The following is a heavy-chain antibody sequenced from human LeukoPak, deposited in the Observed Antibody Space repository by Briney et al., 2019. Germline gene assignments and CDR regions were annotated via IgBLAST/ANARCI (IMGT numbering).Heavy chain of an antibody. CDR2: ISSSSSYR. CDR3: ARDNDYGVDY. V-gene: IGHV3-21*01. Sequence: GGSLRLSCAASGFTYSSYSLNWVRQVPGKGLEWVSYISSSSSYRYHADSVKGRFTISRDNAKNSLYLQMDSLRAEDTAVYYFARDNDYGVDYWGQGTLVTVSS. J-gene: IGHJ4*02. CDR1: GFTYSSYS. D-gene: IGHD4-17*01.